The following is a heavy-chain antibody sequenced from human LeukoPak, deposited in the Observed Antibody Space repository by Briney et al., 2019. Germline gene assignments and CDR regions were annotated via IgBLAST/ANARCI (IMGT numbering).Heavy chain of an antibody. CDR2: IGTAGDT. CDR1: GFTFSSYD. J-gene: IGHJ4*02. D-gene: IGHD3-3*01. CDR3: ARGPQSGNTHY. Sequence: HSGGSLRLSCAACGFTFSSYDMHWVRQATGKGLEWVSAIGTAGDTYYPGSVKGQFTISRENAKNSLYLQMNSLRAGDTAVYYCARGPQSGNTHYWGQGTLVTVSS. V-gene: IGHV3-13*03.